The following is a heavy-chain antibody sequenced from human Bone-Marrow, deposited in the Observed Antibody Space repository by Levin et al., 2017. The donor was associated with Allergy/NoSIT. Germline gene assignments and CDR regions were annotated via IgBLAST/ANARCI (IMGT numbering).Heavy chain of an antibody. D-gene: IGHD6-13*01. CDR3: ARQGGLALYSSSWYFDS. CDR2: IYSSGGT. Sequence: NPSETLSLTCAVAGGSISSNAYYWGWVRQPPGKGLEWIATIYSSGGTYYNPSLNSRVTISVDTSRSQFSLKLSSVTPTDTAIYYCARQGGLALYSSSWYFDSWGQGTLVTVSS. CDR1: GGSISSNAYY. J-gene: IGHJ4*02. V-gene: IGHV4-39*01.